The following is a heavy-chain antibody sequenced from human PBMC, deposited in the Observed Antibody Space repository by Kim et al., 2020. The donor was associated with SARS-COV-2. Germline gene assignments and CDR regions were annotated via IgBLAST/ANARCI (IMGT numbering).Heavy chain of an antibody. Sequence: GGSLRLSCAASGFTFSSYSINWVRQAPGKGLEWVSSISSSASYIYYADSVKGRFTISRDNAKNSLYLQMNSLRVEDTAVYYCARDPKLGIYFDLWGRGTLVTVSS. CDR2: ISSSASYI. CDR3: ARDPKLGIYFDL. J-gene: IGHJ2*01. CDR1: GFTFSSYS. V-gene: IGHV3-21*01. D-gene: IGHD7-27*01.